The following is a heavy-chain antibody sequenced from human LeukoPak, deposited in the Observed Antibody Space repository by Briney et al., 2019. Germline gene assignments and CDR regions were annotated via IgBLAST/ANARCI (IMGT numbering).Heavy chain of an antibody. CDR1: GFTFSSYA. J-gene: IGHJ4*02. CDR2: ISGSGGST. CDR3: AKGKVVVQAAPIDY. V-gene: IGHV3-23*01. D-gene: IGHD2-2*01. Sequence: GGSLRLSCAASGFTFSSYAMSWVRQAPGKGLEWVSAISGSGGSTYYADSVKGRFTISRDNSKNTLYLQMNSLRAEDTAVYYCAKGKVVVQAAPIDYWGQGTLVTVSS.